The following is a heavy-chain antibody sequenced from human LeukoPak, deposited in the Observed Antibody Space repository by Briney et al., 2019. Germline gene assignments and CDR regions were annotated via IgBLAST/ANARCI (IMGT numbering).Heavy chain of an antibody. V-gene: IGHV4-34*01. Sequence: SETLSLTCAVSGVSFDDYYWAWVRQTPGKGLEWIGEINHSGYTNDSPSLKSRVTLSIDTSRKQFSLNLRSVTVADAGTYHCTRMTTGHDYWGQGTLVTVSS. D-gene: IGHD4-17*01. J-gene: IGHJ4*02. CDR1: GVSFDDYY. CDR3: TRMTTGHDY. CDR2: INHSGYT.